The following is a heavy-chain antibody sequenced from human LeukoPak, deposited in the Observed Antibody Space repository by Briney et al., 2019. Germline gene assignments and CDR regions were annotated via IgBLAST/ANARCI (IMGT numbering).Heavy chain of an antibody. CDR1: GYPISSGYY. Sequence: PSETLSLTCAVSGYPISSGYYWSWIRQPPGKGLEWIGEINHSGSTNYNPSLKSRVTISVDTSKNQFSLKLSSVTAADTAVYYCATCYGDPFFDYWGQGTLVTVSS. CDR3: ATCYGDPFFDY. V-gene: IGHV4-34*01. D-gene: IGHD2-2*01. CDR2: INHSGST. J-gene: IGHJ4*02.